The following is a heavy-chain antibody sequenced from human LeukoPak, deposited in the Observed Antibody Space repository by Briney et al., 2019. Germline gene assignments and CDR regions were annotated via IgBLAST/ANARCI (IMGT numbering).Heavy chain of an antibody. CDR2: IGTGGDT. Sequence: PGGSLRLSCAVSGFTFSNYDMHWVRQVTGKGLEWVSAIGTGGDTSYSDSVKGRFTISRDNSKNTLYLQMNSLRAEDTAVYYCAKGTHYYDSSGPFDYWGQGTLVTVSS. V-gene: IGHV3-13*01. CDR1: GFTFSNYD. D-gene: IGHD3-22*01. CDR3: AKGTHYYDSSGPFDY. J-gene: IGHJ4*02.